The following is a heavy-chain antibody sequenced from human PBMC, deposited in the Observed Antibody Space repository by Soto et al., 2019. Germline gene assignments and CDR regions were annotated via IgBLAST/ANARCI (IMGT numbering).Heavy chain of an antibody. D-gene: IGHD3-3*01. CDR2: SFYRGST. Sequence: QLQLQESGPGLVKPSETLSLTCSVSGGSISSRTHYWGWIRQSPGKHLEWIGSSFYRGSTHYNPSLKTRVTISVDKSQNQVSLKVYSVTAADTALYYCATADGFGVVTPFFEYWGQGILVTVSS. CDR3: ATADGFGVVTPFFEY. CDR1: GGSISSRTHY. V-gene: IGHV4-39*01. J-gene: IGHJ4*02.